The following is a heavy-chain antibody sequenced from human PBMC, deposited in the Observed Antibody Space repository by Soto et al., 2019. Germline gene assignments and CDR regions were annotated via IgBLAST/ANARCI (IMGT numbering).Heavy chain of an antibody. V-gene: IGHV3-30*18. CDR1: GFTFSNYG. Sequence: PGGSLRLSCAASGFTFSNYGMHWVRQAPGKGLEWLAVISFDGSNKYDADSVKGRFTISRDNSKNTLYLHMNSLRVEDTAVYYCAKARAIFGVVIQADYFYYMDVWGRGTTVTVSS. CDR2: ISFDGSNK. CDR3: AKARAIFGVVIQADYFYYMDV. D-gene: IGHD3-3*01. J-gene: IGHJ6*02.